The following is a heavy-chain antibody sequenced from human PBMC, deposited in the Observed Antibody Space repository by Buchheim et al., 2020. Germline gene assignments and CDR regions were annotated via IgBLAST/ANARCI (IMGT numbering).Heavy chain of an antibody. J-gene: IGHJ4*02. CDR1: GYTFTSYY. V-gene: IGHV1-46*01. CDR3: ARDREGIVGAGAMGEIDY. CDR2: INPSGGSA. D-gene: IGHD1-26*01. Sequence: QVQLVQSGAEVKKPGASVKVSCKASGYTFTSYYMHWVRQAPGQGLEWMGIINPSGGSASYAQKFQGRVTMTRDRSTSTVYMELSSLRSEDTAVYYCARDREGIVGAGAMGEIDYWGQGTL.